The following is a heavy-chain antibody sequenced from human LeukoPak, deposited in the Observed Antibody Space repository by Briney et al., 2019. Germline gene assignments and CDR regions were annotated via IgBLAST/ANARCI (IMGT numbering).Heavy chain of an antibody. J-gene: IGHJ3*02. CDR3: ARCLSRCNNGFDI. Sequence: PSETLSLTCTVSGGSISSSSYYWGWIRQPPGKGLEWFGHIYYSGSTTYNPSLKSRVTISVDTSKNQFSLKLSSVTAADTAVYYCARCLSRCNNGFDIWGQGTMVTVSS. CDR2: IYYSGST. V-gene: IGHV4-61*05. D-gene: IGHD2/OR15-2a*01. CDR1: GGSISSSSYY.